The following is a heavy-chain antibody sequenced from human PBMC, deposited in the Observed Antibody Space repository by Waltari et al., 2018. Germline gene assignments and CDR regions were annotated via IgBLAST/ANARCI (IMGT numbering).Heavy chain of an antibody. Sequence: QVQLQESGPGLVKPSETLSLTCTVSGGSISSYYWSWIRQPPGKGLEWIGYIYYSGSTNYHPYLKSRVTISVDTSKNQFSLKLSSVTAADTAVYYCARDLLGQYGHYGMDVWGQGTTVTVSS. CDR3: ARDLLGQYGHYGMDV. D-gene: IGHD3-10*01. J-gene: IGHJ6*02. CDR2: IYYSGST. V-gene: IGHV4-59*01. CDR1: GGSISSYY.